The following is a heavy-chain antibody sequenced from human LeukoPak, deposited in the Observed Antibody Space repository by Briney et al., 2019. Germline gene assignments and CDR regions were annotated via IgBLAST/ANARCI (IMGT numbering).Heavy chain of an antibody. CDR2: IIPIFGIA. CDR3: ARDQWLAYYFDY. Sequence: EASVKVSCKASGGTFSSYAISWVRQAPGQGLEWMGGIIPIFGIANYAQKFQGRVTITADESTSTAYMELSSLRSEDTAVYYCARDQWLAYYFDYWGQGTLVTVSS. J-gene: IGHJ4*02. CDR1: GGTFSSYA. V-gene: IGHV1-69*01. D-gene: IGHD6-19*01.